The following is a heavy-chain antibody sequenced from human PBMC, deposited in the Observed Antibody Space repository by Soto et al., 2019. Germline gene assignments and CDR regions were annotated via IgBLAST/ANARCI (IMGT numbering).Heavy chain of an antibody. CDR3: ARGTRALITSFFAY. J-gene: IGHJ4*02. V-gene: IGHV4-59*01. CDR1: GDAISNYY. Sequence: TLSLTCSVSGDAISNYYWSWIRQTPGKGLEWIGCVHDSGSTDYNPSLKGRVTMSLHTSKSQFSLNLSSVTAADSATYYCARGTRALITSFFAYWGQGIPVTVSS. D-gene: IGHD1-20*01. CDR2: VHDSGST.